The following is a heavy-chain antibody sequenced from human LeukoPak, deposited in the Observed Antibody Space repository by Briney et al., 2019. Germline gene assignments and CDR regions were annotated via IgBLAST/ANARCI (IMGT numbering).Heavy chain of an antibody. CDR3: ARAANLLGYCSGGSCYLDAFDI. V-gene: IGHV1-69*13. CDR2: IIPIFGTA. J-gene: IGHJ3*02. CDR1: GGTFSSYA. Sequence: ASVKVSCKASGGTFSSYAISWVRQAPGQGLEWMGGIIPIFGTANYAQKFQGRVTITANESTSTAYMELSSLRSEDTAVYYCARAANLLGYCSGGSCYLDAFDIWGQGTMVTVSS. D-gene: IGHD2-15*01.